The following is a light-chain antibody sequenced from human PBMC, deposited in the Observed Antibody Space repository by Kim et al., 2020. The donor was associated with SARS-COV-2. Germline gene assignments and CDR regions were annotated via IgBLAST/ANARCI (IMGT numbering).Light chain of an antibody. V-gene: IGKV1-27*01. CDR3: QKFSSDPPWT. CDR2: GAS. Sequence: DIQMTQSPSSLSASAGDRVTITCRASQDIKYYVAWDQQKSGRPPKLLISGASTLHSGVPSRISGFGSGTDFTLTISGLQPEDVATYYCQKFSSDPPWTFGQGTKVDIK. J-gene: IGKJ1*01. CDR1: QDIKYY.